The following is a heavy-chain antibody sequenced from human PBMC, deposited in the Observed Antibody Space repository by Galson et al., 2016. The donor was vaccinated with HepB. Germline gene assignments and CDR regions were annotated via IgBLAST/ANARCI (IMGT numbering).Heavy chain of an antibody. CDR3: AHTVVMANFDY. CDR1: GFSLSTSGVG. D-gene: IGHD4-23*01. J-gene: IGHJ4*02. Sequence: PALVKPTQTLTLTCTFSGFSLSTSGVGVGWIRQPPGKALEWLALIYWDDDKRYSPSLKSRLTITKDTSKNQVVLTMTNMDPVDTATYYCAHTVVMANFDYWGQGTLVTGSS. CDR2: IYWDDDK. V-gene: IGHV2-5*02.